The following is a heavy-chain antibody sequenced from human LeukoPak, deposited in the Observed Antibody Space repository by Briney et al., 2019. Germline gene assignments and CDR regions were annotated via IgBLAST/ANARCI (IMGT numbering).Heavy chain of an antibody. D-gene: IGHD1-26*01. J-gene: IGHJ4*02. CDR2: ISRNSGSI. Sequence: QSGGSLRLSCAASGFTFDDYAMHWVRQAPGKGLEWVSGISRNSGSIGYADSVKGRFTISRDNAKNSLYLQMNSLRAEDTALYYCAKAGIVGATALYYFDYWGQGTLVTVSS. CDR1: GFTFDDYA. V-gene: IGHV3-9*01. CDR3: AKAGIVGATALYYFDY.